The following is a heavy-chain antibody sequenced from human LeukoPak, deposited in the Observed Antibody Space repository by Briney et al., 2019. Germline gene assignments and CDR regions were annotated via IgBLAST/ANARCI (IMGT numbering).Heavy chain of an antibody. Sequence: PGGSLRLSCAASGFPFSSFWMNWVRQTPGRGLEWLANIRPDGSEQYYVDSVRGRFTISRDNAKNSVYLDMNYLRVDDTRVSYCAGRDCSRSPWAYWGQGTLVSVSS. CDR3: AGRDCSRSPWAY. D-gene: IGHD2-15*01. V-gene: IGHV3-7*01. CDR2: IRPDGSEQ. J-gene: IGHJ4*02. CDR1: GFPFSSFW.